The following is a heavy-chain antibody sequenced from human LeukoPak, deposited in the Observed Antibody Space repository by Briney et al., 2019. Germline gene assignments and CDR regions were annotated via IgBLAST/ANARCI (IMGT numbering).Heavy chain of an antibody. Sequence: GGSLRLSCAASGFTFSRYAMSWVRQAPGKGLEWVSAISGSGGSTYYADSVKGRFTISRDNSKNTLYLQMNSLRAEDTAVYYCAKDVRYYYDSSGYFGYWGQGTLVTVSS. CDR1: GFTFSRYA. CDR3: AKDVRYYYDSSGYFGY. V-gene: IGHV3-23*01. J-gene: IGHJ4*02. D-gene: IGHD3-22*01. CDR2: ISGSGGST.